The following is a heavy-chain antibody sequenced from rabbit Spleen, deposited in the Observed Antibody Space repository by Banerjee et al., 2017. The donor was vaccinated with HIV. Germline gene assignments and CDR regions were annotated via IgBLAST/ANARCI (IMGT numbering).Heavy chain of an antibody. CDR1: GFSFSSSYY. CDR2: IDTGSSGFT. Sequence: QSLEESGGGLVQPEGSLTLTCTASGFSFSSSYYMCRVRQAPGKGLEWIACIDTGSSGFTYFASWAKGRFTISKTSSTTVTLQVTSLTAADTATYFCARDSGTSFSSYGMDLWGPGTLVTVS. J-gene: IGHJ6*01. D-gene: IGHD8-1*01. CDR3: ARDSGTSFSSYGMDL. V-gene: IGHV1S40*01.